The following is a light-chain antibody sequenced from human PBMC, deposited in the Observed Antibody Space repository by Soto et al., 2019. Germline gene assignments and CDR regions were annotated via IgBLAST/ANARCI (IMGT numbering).Light chain of an antibody. CDR2: RNN. CDR1: SSNIGSNY. CDR3: AAWDDSLSVYYA. V-gene: IGLV1-47*01. Sequence: QSVLTQPPSASGTPGHGVTISCSGSSSNIGSNYVYWYQQLPGTAPKLLIYRNNQRPSGVPDRFSGSKSGTSASLAISGLRSEDEADYYCAAWDDSLSVYYAFGTGTKVTVL. J-gene: IGLJ1*01.